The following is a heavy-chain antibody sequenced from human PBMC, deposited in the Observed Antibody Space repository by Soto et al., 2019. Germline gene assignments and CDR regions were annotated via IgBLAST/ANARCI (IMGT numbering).Heavy chain of an antibody. J-gene: IGHJ4*02. V-gene: IGHV3-21*01. CDR2: ISSTTNYI. CDR1: GFTFTRYS. CDR3: ARESEDLTSNFDY. Sequence: GGSLRLSCAASGFTFTRYSMNWVRQAPGKGLEWVSSISSTTNYIYFADSMKGRFTVSRDNAKNSVYLEMNSLSAEDTAVYYCARESEDLTSNFDYWGQGTLVTVSS.